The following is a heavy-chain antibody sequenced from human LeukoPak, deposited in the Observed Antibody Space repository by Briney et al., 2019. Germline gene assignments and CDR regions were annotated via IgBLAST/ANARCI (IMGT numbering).Heavy chain of an antibody. CDR2: IYYSGST. J-gene: IGHJ4*02. V-gene: IGHV4-61*01. CDR3: ARGWLTATTFDY. D-gene: IGHD2-21*02. Sequence: SETLSLTCTVSGGSVSSGSYYWSWIRQPPGKGLEWIGYIYYSGSTNYNPSLKSRVTISLDTSKNQFSLKLTSVTTADTAVYYCARGWLTATTFDYWGQGTLVTVSS. CDR1: GGSVSSGSYY.